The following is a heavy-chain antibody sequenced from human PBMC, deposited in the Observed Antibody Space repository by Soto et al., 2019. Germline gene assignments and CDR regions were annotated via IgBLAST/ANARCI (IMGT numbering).Heavy chain of an antibody. V-gene: IGHV4-34*01. D-gene: IGHD2-15*01. J-gene: IGHJ4*02. CDR3: ARGSYFGSGGSDRYYFDY. CDR1: GGSFSGYY. Sequence: SETLSLTCAVYGGSFSGYYWSWIRHPPGKGLEWIGEINHSGSTNYNPSLKSRVTISVDTSKNQISLKLSSVTAADTAVYYCARGSYFGSGGSDRYYFDYWGQRTLVTVSS. CDR2: INHSGST.